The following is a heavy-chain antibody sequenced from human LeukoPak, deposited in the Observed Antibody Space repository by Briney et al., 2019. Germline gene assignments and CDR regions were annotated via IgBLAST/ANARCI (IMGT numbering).Heavy chain of an antibody. CDR3: ARDAPGISATGVY. V-gene: IGHV4-59*01. Sequence: SETLSLTCTVSGGSISSYYWSWIRQPPGKGLEWIGYIYYSGSTNYNPSLKSRVTISVDTSKNQFSLKLSSVTAADTAVYYCARDAPGISATGVYWGLGTLVTVSS. D-gene: IGHD6-13*01. CDR2: IYYSGST. J-gene: IGHJ4*02. CDR1: GGSISSYY.